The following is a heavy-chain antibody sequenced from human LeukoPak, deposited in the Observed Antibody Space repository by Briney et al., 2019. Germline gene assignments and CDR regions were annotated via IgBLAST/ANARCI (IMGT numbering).Heavy chain of an antibody. Sequence: GGSLRLSCEVSRLTFSNSYLTRVRQAPGKGLEWVSAISGSGGSTYYADSVKGRFTISRDNSKNTLYLQMNSLRAEDTAVYYCAQSLTVGYSYTSEDYWGQGTLVTVSS. D-gene: IGHD5-18*01. J-gene: IGHJ4*02. V-gene: IGHV3-23*01. CDR3: AQSLTVGYSYTSEDY. CDR2: ISGSGGST. CDR1: RLTFSNSY.